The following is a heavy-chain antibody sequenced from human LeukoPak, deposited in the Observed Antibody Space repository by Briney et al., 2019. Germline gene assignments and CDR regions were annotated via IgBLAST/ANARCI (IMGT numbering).Heavy chain of an antibody. V-gene: IGHV3-7*03. J-gene: IGHJ4*02. Sequence: GGSLRLSCAASGFTFSIYWMTWVRKAPGKGLEWVANIKQDGSEKYYVDSVKGRFTISRDNAKNSLFLQMDSLRAGDTAVYYCAKDFIGYFDYWGQGTLVTVSS. CDR1: GFTFSIYW. D-gene: IGHD3-10*01. CDR3: AKDFIGYFDY. CDR2: IKQDGSEK.